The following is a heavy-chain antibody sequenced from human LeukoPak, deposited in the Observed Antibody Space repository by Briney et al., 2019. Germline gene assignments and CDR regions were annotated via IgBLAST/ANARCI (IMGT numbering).Heavy chain of an antibody. J-gene: IGHJ5*02. D-gene: IGHD6-19*01. CDR1: GYTFTGYY. CDR3: VRAVAGLYNWFDP. CDR2: INPNSGGT. V-gene: IGHV1-2*02. Sequence: GASVKVSCKASGYTFTGYYMHWVRQAPGQGLEWMGWINPNSGGTNYAQKFQGRVTMTRDTSISTAYMELSRLRSDDTAVYCCVRAVAGLYNWFDPWGQGTLVTVSS.